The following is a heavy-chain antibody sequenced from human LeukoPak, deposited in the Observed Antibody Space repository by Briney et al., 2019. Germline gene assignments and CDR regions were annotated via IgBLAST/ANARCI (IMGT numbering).Heavy chain of an antibody. CDR3: ARRAPYSYEWSTLDY. CDR2: IYYSGST. Sequence: SETLSLTCTVSGGSISSYYWSWIRQPPGKGLEWLGYIYYSGSTNYNPSLKSRVTISVDTSKNQFSLKLSSVTAADTAVYYCARRAPYSYEWSTLDYWGQGTLVTVSS. D-gene: IGHD5-18*01. CDR1: GGSISSYY. V-gene: IGHV4-59*08. J-gene: IGHJ4*02.